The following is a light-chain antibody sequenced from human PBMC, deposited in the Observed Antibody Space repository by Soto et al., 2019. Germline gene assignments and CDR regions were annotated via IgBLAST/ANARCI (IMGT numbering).Light chain of an antibody. J-gene: IGKJ4*01. Sequence: EIMMTQSPVTLSVSPGERATLSCRASQSVNSNLAWYQQKPGQAPRLLIYGASSRATGIPDRFSGSGSGTDFTLTISRLEPEDFAVYYCQQYGSSPLTFGGGTKVDIK. CDR1: QSVNSN. V-gene: IGKV3-20*01. CDR2: GAS. CDR3: QQYGSSPLT.